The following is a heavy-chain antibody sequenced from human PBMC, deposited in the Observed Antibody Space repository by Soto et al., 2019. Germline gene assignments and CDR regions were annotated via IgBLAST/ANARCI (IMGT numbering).Heavy chain of an antibody. Sequence: QVQLQASGPGLVKPSDTLSLTCTVSGDSIGTYNWGWIRQPPGKRLEWIGYIYSNGGTSYNPALYSRVTISADTSTKQSSLRLSSVTAADTAVYYCVRQGIGALHGLVDVWGQGTTVTVSS. J-gene: IGHJ6*02. D-gene: IGHD1-26*01. CDR3: VRQGIGALHGLVDV. V-gene: IGHV4-59*08. CDR1: GDSIGTYN. CDR2: IYSNGGT.